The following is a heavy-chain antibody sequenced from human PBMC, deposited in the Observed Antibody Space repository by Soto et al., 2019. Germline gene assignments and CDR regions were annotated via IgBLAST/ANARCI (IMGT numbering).Heavy chain of an antibody. V-gene: IGHV3-9*01. CDR2: VTWNSGNI. J-gene: IGHJ3*02. D-gene: IGHD3-3*01. CDR1: GFTFGDYG. CDR3: LTDGLTSLFGLVYDGSNI. Sequence: EVQLVESGGGLVQPGRSLRLSCVASGFTFGDYGMHWVRQAPGRGPEWVSGVTWNSGNIAYAEPVKARFTISRDNAKNSLNLEMKSMRAEDTSCYYSLTDGLTSLFGLVYDGSNIWGHGTMFIVTP.